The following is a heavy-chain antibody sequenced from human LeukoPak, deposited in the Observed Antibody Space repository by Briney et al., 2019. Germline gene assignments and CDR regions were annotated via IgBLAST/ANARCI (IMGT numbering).Heavy chain of an antibody. CDR1: GGSISRYY. Sequence: SETLTLTCTVSGGSISRYYWSWIRQPPGKGLEWIGYTYYSGSTNYNPSLKSRVTISVDTSKNQFSLKLSSVTAADTAVYYCARQGDSSGYSFDYWGQGTLVTVSS. J-gene: IGHJ4*02. D-gene: IGHD3-22*01. CDR3: ARQGDSSGYSFDY. V-gene: IGHV4-59*08. CDR2: TYYSGST.